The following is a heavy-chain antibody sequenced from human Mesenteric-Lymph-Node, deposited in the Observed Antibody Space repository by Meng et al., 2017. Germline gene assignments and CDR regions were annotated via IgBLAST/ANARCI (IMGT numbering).Heavy chain of an antibody. V-gene: IGHV1-18*01. J-gene: IGHJ4*02. CDR3: AREGDYVPLFDY. D-gene: IGHD4-17*01. CDR1: GFTFTRYA. CDR2: VSGYNGDT. Sequence: ASVKVSCKASGFTFTRYAISWVRLAPGQGLEWLGWVSGYNGDTDYAQKVQGRVTMTTDTSTSTAYMELRSLRSDDTAVYYCAREGDYVPLFDYWGQGTLVTVSS.